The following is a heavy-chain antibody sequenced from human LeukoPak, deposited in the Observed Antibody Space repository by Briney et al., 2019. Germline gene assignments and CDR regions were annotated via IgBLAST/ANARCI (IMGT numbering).Heavy chain of an antibody. CDR2: IYYSGST. D-gene: IGHD2-2*01. CDR1: GGSISSSSYY. J-gene: IGHJ6*03. V-gene: IGHV4-39*01. CDR3: ARLPGLDCSSTSCYGTYYMDV. Sequence: SETLSLTCTVSGGSISSSSYYWGWIRQPPGKGLEWIGSIYYSGSTYYNPSLKSRVTISVDTSKNQFSLKLSSVTAADTAVYYCARLPGLDCSSTSCYGTYYMDVWGKGTTVTVSS.